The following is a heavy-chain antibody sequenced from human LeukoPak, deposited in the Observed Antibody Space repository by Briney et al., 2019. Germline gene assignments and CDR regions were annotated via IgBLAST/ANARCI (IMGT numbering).Heavy chain of an antibody. CDR3: ARDPVGDTDL. J-gene: IGHJ5*02. CDR2: IYHSGGT. CDR1: GYSISSGYY. D-gene: IGHD2-21*02. Sequence: SETLSLTCAVSGYSISSGYYWGWIRQPPGKGLEWIGSIYHSGGTYYNPSLKSRVTISVDTSKNQFSLKLSSVTAADTAVYYCARDPVGDTDLWGQGTLVTVSS. V-gene: IGHV4-38-2*02.